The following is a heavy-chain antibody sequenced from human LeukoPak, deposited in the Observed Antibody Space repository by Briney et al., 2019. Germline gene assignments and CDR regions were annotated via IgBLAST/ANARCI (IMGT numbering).Heavy chain of an antibody. CDR1: GFIVNSNY. D-gene: IGHD3-22*01. J-gene: IGHJ1*01. V-gene: IGHV3-66*01. Sequence: PGGSLRLSCAASGFIVNSNYMSWVRQAPGKGLEWVSVVYSNGNTYFADSVRDRFTISRDNSKNTLYLQMNSLRAEDTAVYYCATYSSLNRREFQYWGQGTLLTVSS. CDR3: ATYSSLNRREFQY. CDR2: VYSNGNT.